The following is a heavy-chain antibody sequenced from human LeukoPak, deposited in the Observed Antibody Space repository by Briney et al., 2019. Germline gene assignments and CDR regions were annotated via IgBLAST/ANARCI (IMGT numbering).Heavy chain of an antibody. D-gene: IGHD4-17*01. CDR2: IWYDGSNK. V-gene: IGHV3-33*01. CDR1: GFTFSSYG. CDR3: ARDGGTVTGYFDY. J-gene: IGHJ4*02. Sequence: PGGSLRLSCAASGFTFSSYGMHWVRQAPGKGLEWVAVIWYDGSNKYYADSVKGRFTISRDNSKNTLYLQMNSLRAEDTAVYYCARDGGTVTGYFDYWGQGTLVTVSS.